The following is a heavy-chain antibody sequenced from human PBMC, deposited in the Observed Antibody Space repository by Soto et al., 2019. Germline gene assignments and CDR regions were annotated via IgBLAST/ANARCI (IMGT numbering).Heavy chain of an antibody. J-gene: IGHJ4*02. Sequence: MVSCKASGGTLSRYRINWLRQAPGQGLEWVGGIVPIYRTADYAQKFQGRVTITADESARTSYMELRSLKSQDTAVYYCVRDFGAKRSSSWGQGTLVTGPS. V-gene: IGHV1-69*01. CDR3: VRDFGAKRSSS. CDR2: IVPIYRTA. CDR1: GGTLSRYR. D-gene: IGHD6-13*01.